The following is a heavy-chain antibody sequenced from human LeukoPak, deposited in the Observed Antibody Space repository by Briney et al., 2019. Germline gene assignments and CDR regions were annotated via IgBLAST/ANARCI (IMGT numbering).Heavy chain of an antibody. V-gene: IGHV3-21*01. CDR3: ARDRSGYANDAFDF. J-gene: IGHJ3*01. CDR1: GFTFSSYT. Sequence: GGSLRLSCAASGFTFSSYTINWVRQAPGKGLEWVSSISSSSSYIYYADSVKGRFTISRDNSKNTMFLQMNSLRAEDTAVYHCARDRSGYANDAFDFWGQGTMVTVSS. D-gene: IGHD3-3*01. CDR2: ISSSSSYI.